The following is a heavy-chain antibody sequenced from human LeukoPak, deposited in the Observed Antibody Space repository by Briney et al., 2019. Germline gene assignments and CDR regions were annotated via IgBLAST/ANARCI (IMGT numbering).Heavy chain of an antibody. D-gene: IGHD3-22*01. Sequence: GGSLSLSCAASGFTFDDYAMHWVRQAPGKRLEWVSGISWNSGSIGYADSVKGRFTISRDNAKNSLYLQMNSLRAEDTALYYCAKGSGYDSSGYHDYWGQGTLVTVSS. CDR1: GFTFDDYA. V-gene: IGHV3-9*01. CDR3: AKGSGYDSSGYHDY. CDR2: ISWNSGSI. J-gene: IGHJ4*02.